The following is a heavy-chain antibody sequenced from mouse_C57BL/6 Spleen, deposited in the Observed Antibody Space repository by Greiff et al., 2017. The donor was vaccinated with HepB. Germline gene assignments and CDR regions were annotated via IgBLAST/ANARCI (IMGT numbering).Heavy chain of an antibody. J-gene: IGHJ4*01. CDR3: ARDYYGSSYPYYAMDY. D-gene: IGHD1-1*01. V-gene: IGHV1-55*01. CDR1: GYTFTSYW. CDR2: IYPGSGST. Sequence: QVHVKQPGAELVKPGASVKMSCKASGYTFTSYWITWVKQRPGQGLEWIGDIYPGSGSTNYNEKFKSKATLTVDTSSSTAYMQLSSLTSEDSAVYYCARDYYGSSYPYYAMDYWGQGTSVTVSS.